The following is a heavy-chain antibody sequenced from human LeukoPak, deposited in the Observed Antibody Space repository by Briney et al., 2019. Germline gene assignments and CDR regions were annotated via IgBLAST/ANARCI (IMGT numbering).Heavy chain of an antibody. CDR1: GFTFSSYE. CDR2: ISSSGSTI. D-gene: IGHD3-10*01. Sequence: SGGSLRLSCAASGFTFSSYEMNWVRQAPGKGLEWVSYISSSGSTIYYADSVKGRFTISRDNAKNSLYLQMNSLRAEDTAVYYCASGGFGELLFDYWGQGTLVTVSS. CDR3: ASGGFGELLFDY. J-gene: IGHJ4*02. V-gene: IGHV3-48*03.